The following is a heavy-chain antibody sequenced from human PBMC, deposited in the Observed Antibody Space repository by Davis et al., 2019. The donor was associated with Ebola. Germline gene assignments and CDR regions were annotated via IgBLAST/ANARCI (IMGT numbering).Heavy chain of an antibody. CDR3: ARPGGNYYSGLEY. CDR1: GYSFTTYS. D-gene: IGHD1-26*01. Sequence: GESLKISCNASGYSFTTYSIGWVRQLPGKGLEWMGLIHPGDSDIRYSPSFQGQVTTSVDKSITTAYLQWSSLKASDTAMYFCARPGGNYYSGLEYWGQGTLVTVSS. CDR2: IHPGDSDI. J-gene: IGHJ4*02. V-gene: IGHV5-51*01.